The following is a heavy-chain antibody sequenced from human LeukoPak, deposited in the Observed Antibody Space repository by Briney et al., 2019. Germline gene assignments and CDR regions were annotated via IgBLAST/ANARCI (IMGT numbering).Heavy chain of an antibody. J-gene: IGHJ4*02. CDR1: GFTFSTSG. Sequence: PGGSLRLSCAASGFTFSTSGMHWVRQAPGKGLEWVAVIWYDGSNKHYAESVKGRFSISRDNSKNTLYLQMNSLRAEDTAVYYCAKDLVDSSGWKTDHWGQGTLVTVSS. D-gene: IGHD6-19*01. CDR2: IWYDGSNK. V-gene: IGHV3-33*06. CDR3: AKDLVDSSGWKTDH.